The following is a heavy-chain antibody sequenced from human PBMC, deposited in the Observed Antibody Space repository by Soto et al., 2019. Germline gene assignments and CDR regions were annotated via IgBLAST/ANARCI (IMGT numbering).Heavy chain of an antibody. CDR2: ISGSGDII. Sequence: EVQMLESGGGLVQPGGSLTLSCAASGFTFSNFAMSWVRQAPGKGLEWVSARLEWVSTISGSGDIIYYADSVKGRFTISTDNSKNTLYLQMNSLRAEDTAVYYCAMAIWATVGAITWGQGTLVTVSS. V-gene: IGHV3-23*01. J-gene: IGHJ5*02. D-gene: IGHD1-26*01. CDR1: GFTFSNFA. CDR3: AMAIWATVGAIT.